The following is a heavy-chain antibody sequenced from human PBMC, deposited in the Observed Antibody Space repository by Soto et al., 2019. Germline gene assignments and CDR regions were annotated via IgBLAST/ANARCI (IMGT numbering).Heavy chain of an antibody. D-gene: IGHD6-13*01. CDR1: GGSISSYY. CDR3: TRGIAEAGSIWFDP. Sequence: QVQLQESGPGLLKPSETLSLTCTVSGGSISSYYWSWIRQPPGKGLEWIGYIYYSGSTNYNSSLKSRVTILVDTSKHRFSLKLSSVTAADTAVYYCTRGIAEAGSIWFDPWGQGTLVTVSS. CDR2: IYYSGST. V-gene: IGHV4-59*01. J-gene: IGHJ5*02.